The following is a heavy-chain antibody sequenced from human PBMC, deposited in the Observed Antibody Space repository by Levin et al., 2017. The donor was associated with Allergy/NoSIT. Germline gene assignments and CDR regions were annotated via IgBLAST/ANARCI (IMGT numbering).Heavy chain of an antibody. CDR2: TSDDGANG. D-gene: IGHD1-26*01. CDR3: ARDLPPYSGSYPFEY. CDR1: GFSVSDYM. V-gene: IGHV3-30-3*01. Sequence: GGSLRLSCTASGFSVSDYMMHWVRQAPGKGLEWVAVTSDDGANGYYADSVKGRFTISRDPSNNTLSLQMNSLRPEDTAVYYCARDLPPYSGSYPFEYWGHGTLVTVSS. J-gene: IGHJ4*01.